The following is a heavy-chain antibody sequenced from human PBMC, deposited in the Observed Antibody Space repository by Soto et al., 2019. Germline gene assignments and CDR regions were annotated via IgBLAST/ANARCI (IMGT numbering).Heavy chain of an antibody. CDR2: IDSGDGTT. CDR3: VRPYYSSSWFPFDR. J-gene: IGHJ4*02. Sequence: WGSLILSCTGSGFDFVDFYMSWMRQAPGKGLVWVSYIDSGDGTTYYTDSVKGRFTISRDNAKKTVYLQMSSLRVEDTALYYCVRPYYSSSWFPFDRWGQGTLVTVSS. D-gene: IGHD6-13*01. CDR1: GFDFVDFY. V-gene: IGHV3-11*01.